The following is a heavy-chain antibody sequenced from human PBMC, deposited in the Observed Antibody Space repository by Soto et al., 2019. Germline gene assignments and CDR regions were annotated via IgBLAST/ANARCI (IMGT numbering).Heavy chain of an antibody. D-gene: IGHD2-21*01. J-gene: IGHJ6*02. V-gene: IGHV3-53*02. CDR3: ARKPPSAIQGWAFGMDV. Sequence: ELQLVETGGGLIQPGGSLRLSCAASGFSISSNYIAWVRQPPGKGLEWVSTTFSGGNTEYAASVKGRCSISRDNYKNTLYLQMDKLRVEDTAVYYCARKPPSAIQGWAFGMDVWGQGTTVSVSS. CDR1: GFSISSNY. CDR2: TFSGGNT.